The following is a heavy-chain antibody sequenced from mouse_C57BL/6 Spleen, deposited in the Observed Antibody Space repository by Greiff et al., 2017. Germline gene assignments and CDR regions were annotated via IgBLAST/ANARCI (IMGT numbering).Heavy chain of an antibody. V-gene: IGHV5-9-1*02. CDR3: TRDQGDYYAMDY. J-gene: IGHJ4*01. Sequence: EVKLVESGEGLVKPGGSLKLSCAASGFTFSGYAMSWVRQTPEKRLEWVAYISSGGDYIYYADTVKGRFTISRDNARNTLYLQMSSLKSEDTAMYYCTRDQGDYYAMDYWGQGTSVTVSS. CDR2: ISSGGDYI. CDR1: GFTFSGYA.